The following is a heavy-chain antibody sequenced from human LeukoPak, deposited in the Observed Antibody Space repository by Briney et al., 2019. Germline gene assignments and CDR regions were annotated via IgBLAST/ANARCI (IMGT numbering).Heavy chain of an antibody. J-gene: IGHJ5*02. Sequence: VASVKVSCKASGYTFSSYDINWVRQATGQGLEWMGWMNPNSGNTGYAQKFQGRVTMTRDTSMSTAYMELSSLRSEDTAIYYCTRGSIAVPYNWFDPWGQGTLVTVSS. V-gene: IGHV1-8*01. CDR1: GYTFSSYD. D-gene: IGHD6-19*01. CDR2: MNPNSGNT. CDR3: TRGSIAVPYNWFDP.